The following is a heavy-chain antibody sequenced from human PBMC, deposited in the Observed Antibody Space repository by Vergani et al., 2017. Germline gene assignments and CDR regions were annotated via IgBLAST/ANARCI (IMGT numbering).Heavy chain of an antibody. J-gene: IGHJ6*02. CDR1: GYSFTSSW. D-gene: IGHD6-19*01. CDR2: IDPSDSYT. CDR3: ARQVAVAGKWWGPYYYYGIDV. V-gene: IGHV5-10-1*01. Sequence: EVQLVQSGAEVKKPGESLRISCKGSGYSFTSSWISWVRQMPGKGLEWMGRIDPSDSYTNYSPSFQGHVTISADKSISTAYLQWSSLKASDTAMYYCARQVAVAGKWWGPYYYYGIDVWGQGTTVTVSS.